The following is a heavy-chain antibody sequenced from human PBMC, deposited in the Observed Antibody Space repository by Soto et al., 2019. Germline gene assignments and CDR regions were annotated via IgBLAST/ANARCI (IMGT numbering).Heavy chain of an antibody. D-gene: IGHD2-15*01. CDR3: ARGGELSLLPLDY. CDR2: IIQDGRAI. J-gene: IGHJ4*02. V-gene: IGHV3-7*03. CDR1: GFSSSDYW. Sequence: VGSLRLSCAASGFSSSDYWMSWVRQAPGRGLEWVAHIIQDGRAIYYVDSVRGRFTISRDSAGNSVFLEMHRLRVEDTAVYYCARGGELSLLPLDYWGLGTLVTVSS.